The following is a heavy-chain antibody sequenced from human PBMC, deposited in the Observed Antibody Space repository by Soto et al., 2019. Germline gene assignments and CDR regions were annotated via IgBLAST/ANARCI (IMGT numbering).Heavy chain of an antibody. D-gene: IGHD6-13*01. CDR3: AKDTYSSSWYF. V-gene: IGHV3-23*01. J-gene: IGHJ4*02. CDR2: ISNRGSDT. Sequence: EVQLLESGGGLVQPGGSLRLSCAGSGFTFINYAMTWVRQAPGKGLEWVSSISNRGSDTYYVDSVKGRFTISRDNSKNTLSLQMNSLRAEDTAVYYFAKDTYSSSWYFWGQGTLVTVSS. CDR1: GFTFINYA.